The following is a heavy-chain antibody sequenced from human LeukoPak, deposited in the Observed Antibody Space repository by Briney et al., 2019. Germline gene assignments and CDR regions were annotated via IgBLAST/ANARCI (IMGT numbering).Heavy chain of an antibody. V-gene: IGHV4-61*08. D-gene: IGHD4-23*01. J-gene: IGHJ4*02. CDR3: ARGHGGNPEKYFDY. Sequence: KTSQTLSLTCTVSGGSVSSGGYYWSWIRQHPGKGLEWIGYIYYSGSTNYNPSLKSRVTISVDTSKNQFSLKLSSVTAADTAVYYCARGHGGNPEKYFDYWGQGTLVTVSS. CDR1: GGSVSSGGYY. CDR2: IYYSGST.